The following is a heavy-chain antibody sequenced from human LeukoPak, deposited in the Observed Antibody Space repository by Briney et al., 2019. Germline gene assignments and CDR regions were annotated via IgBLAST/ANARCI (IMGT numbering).Heavy chain of an antibody. CDR1: GYTFTDYY. Sequence: GASVKVSCKASGYTFTDYYMHWVQQAPGKGLEWMGRVDPEDGETIYAEKFQGRVTITADTSTDTAYMELSSLRSEDTAVYYRARDYPVLEGPIWFDPWGQGTLVTVSS. V-gene: IGHV1-69-2*01. CDR3: ARDYPVLEGPIWFDP. J-gene: IGHJ5*02. D-gene: IGHD3-3*01. CDR2: VDPEDGET.